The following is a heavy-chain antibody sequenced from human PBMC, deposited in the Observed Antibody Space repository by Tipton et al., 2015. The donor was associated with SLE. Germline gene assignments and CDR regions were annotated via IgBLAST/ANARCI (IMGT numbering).Heavy chain of an antibody. Sequence: TLSLTCTVYGGSFTNYYWSWIRQPPGKGLEWIGEINHSGGTNYSPSLKSRVTISLDTSKNQFSLKLSSVTAADTAVYYCTRGGFREPDDYYYGMDVWGQGTTVTVSS. CDR3: TRGGFREPDDYYYGMDV. CDR1: GGSFTNYY. CDR2: INHSGGT. V-gene: IGHV4-34*01. J-gene: IGHJ6*02. D-gene: IGHD1-14*01.